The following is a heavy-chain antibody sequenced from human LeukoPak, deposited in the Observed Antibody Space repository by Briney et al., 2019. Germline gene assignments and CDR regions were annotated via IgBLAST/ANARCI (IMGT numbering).Heavy chain of an antibody. CDR2: LYSGGST. J-gene: IGHJ4*02. D-gene: IGHD2-21*01. CDR1: GFTVSSSF. Sequence: PGGSLRLSCAASGFTVSSSFMSWDRQAPGRGLEWVSVLYSGGSTYSPDSVKGRFTISRDNSKNTLYLQMNSLRVEDTAVYYCARGGDASPFDCWGQGTMVTVSS. CDR3: ARGGDASPFDC. V-gene: IGHV3-53*01.